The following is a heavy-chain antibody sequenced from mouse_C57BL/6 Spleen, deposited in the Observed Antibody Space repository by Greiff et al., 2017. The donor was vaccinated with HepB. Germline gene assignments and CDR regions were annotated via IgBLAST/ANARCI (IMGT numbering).Heavy chain of an antibody. V-gene: IGHV1-55*01. CDR3: AREGLRRAY. D-gene: IGHD2-4*01. Sequence: QVQLQQPGAELVKPGASVKMSCKASGYTFTSYWITWVKQRPGQGLEWIGDIYPGSGSTNYNGKFKSKATLTVDKSSSTAYMQLSSLTSEDSAVYYCAREGLRRAYWGQGTLVTVSA. CDR1: GYTFTSYW. J-gene: IGHJ3*01. CDR2: IYPGSGST.